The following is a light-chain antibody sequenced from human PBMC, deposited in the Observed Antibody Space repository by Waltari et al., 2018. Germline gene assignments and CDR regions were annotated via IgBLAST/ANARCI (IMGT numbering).Light chain of an antibody. CDR2: DSF. CDR3: HQYDTSPQT. V-gene: IGKV3-20*01. Sequence: CRASQSIRGAYLAWYQQRPGQAPRLLIYDSFIRATGIPDRFSGSGSGADFTLTISSLAPEDSAVYFCHQYDTSPQTFGQGTKVSIK. CDR1: QSIRGAY. J-gene: IGKJ1*01.